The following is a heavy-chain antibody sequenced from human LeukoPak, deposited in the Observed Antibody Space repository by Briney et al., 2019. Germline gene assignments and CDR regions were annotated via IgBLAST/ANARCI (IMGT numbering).Heavy chain of an antibody. V-gene: IGHV1-69*13. Sequence: GASVKVSCKASGGTFSSYAISWVRQAPGQGLEWMGGIIPIFGTANYAQKFQGRVTITADESTSTAYMELSSLRSEDTAVYYCASNKYYYDSSGYFGLWGQGTLVTVSS. CDR2: IIPIFGTA. CDR1: GGTFSSYA. J-gene: IGHJ5*02. D-gene: IGHD3-22*01. CDR3: ASNKYYYDSSGYFGL.